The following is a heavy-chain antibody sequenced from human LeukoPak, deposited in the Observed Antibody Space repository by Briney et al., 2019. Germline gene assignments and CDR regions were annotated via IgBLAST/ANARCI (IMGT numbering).Heavy chain of an antibody. CDR1: GFTFSSYS. CDR3: ARDRDSGDYTAAPGDY. CDR2: ISSSGSTI. V-gene: IGHV3-48*02. J-gene: IGHJ4*02. Sequence: HPGGSLRLSCAASGFTFSSYSMNWVRQAPGKGLEWISYISSSGSTINYADSVKGRFTISRDSAKNSLYLQMNSLRDEDTAVYYSARDRDSGDYTAAPGDYWGQGTLVTVSS. D-gene: IGHD4-17*01.